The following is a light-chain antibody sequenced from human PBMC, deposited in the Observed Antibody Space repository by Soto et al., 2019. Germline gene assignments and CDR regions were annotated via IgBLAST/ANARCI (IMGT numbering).Light chain of an antibody. CDR3: QQRDFWPPLT. Sequence: VLTQSPATLSLSPGERATLFCKASQSVGVYMGWFQQKPGQAPRVLIYDATNRTGGVPARFSGSGSGTDFTLTISSLEAADSSVYYCQQRDFWPPLTFGGGTMLEIK. CDR2: DAT. V-gene: IGKV3-11*01. CDR1: QSVGVY. J-gene: IGKJ4*01.